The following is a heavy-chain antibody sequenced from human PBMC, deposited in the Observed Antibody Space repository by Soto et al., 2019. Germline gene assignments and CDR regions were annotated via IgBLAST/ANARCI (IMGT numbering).Heavy chain of an antibody. D-gene: IGHD6-6*01. CDR1: GYSFTSYW. V-gene: IGHV5-51*01. J-gene: IGHJ6*02. Sequence: PGESLKISCKGSGYSFTSYWIGWVRQMPGKGLEWMGIIYPGDSDTRYSPSFQGQVTISADKSISTAYLQWSSLKASDTAMYYCARHGLGQLPLEYYYYGMDVWGQGTTVTVSS. CDR2: IYPGDSDT. CDR3: ARHGLGQLPLEYYYYGMDV.